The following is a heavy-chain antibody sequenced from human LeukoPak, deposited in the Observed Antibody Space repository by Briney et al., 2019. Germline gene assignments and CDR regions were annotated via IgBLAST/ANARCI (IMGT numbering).Heavy chain of an antibody. J-gene: IGHJ4*02. CDR1: GGSFSGYY. Sequence: SETLSLTCAVYGGSFSGYYWSWIRQPPGKGLEWIGEINHSGSTNYNPSLKSRVTISVDTSKNQFSLKLSSVTAADTAVYYCGRLWGSGWPNWGQGTLVTVSS. D-gene: IGHD6-19*01. CDR2: INHSGST. V-gene: IGHV4-34*09. CDR3: GRLWGSGWPN.